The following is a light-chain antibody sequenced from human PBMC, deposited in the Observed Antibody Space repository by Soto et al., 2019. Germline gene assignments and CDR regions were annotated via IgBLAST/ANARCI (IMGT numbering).Light chain of an antibody. Sequence: PGERVTLSCRASQSVSSSYLTWYQQKPGQAPRLLIYGASTRATGIPARFSGSGSGTDFTLTISSLQPEYFAVYYCKQYDSSPRTFGQGTKVDIK. CDR1: QSVSSSY. V-gene: IGKV3-20*01. CDR2: GAS. J-gene: IGKJ1*01. CDR3: KQYDSSPRT.